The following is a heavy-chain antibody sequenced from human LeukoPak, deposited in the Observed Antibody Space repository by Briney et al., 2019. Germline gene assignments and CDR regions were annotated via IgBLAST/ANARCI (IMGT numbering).Heavy chain of an antibody. CDR3: AKGDGAYSSSWYGY. V-gene: IGHV3-21*04. Sequence: GGSLRLSCAASGFTFSSYSMNWVRQAPGKGLEWVSSISSSSSYIYYADSVKGRFTISRDNSKNTLYLQMNSLRAEDTAVYYCAKGDGAYSSSWYGYWGQGTLVTVSS. CDR2: ISSSSSYI. CDR1: GFTFSSYS. J-gene: IGHJ4*02. D-gene: IGHD6-13*01.